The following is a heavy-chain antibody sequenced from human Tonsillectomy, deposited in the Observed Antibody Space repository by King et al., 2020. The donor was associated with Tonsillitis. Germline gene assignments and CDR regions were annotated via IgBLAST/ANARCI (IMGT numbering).Heavy chain of an antibody. CDR3: ARGAVYSSSLNWFDT. D-gene: IGHD6-13*01. CDR2: INPNSGGT. Sequence: VQLVQSGAEVKKPGASVKVSCKASGYTFTGYYMHWVRQAPGQGLEWMGWINPNSGGTNYAQKFQGRVTMTRDTSISTAYMELSRLRSDDTAVYYCARGAVYSSSLNWFDTWGQGTLVTVSS. V-gene: IGHV1-2*02. J-gene: IGHJ5*02. CDR1: GYTFTGYY.